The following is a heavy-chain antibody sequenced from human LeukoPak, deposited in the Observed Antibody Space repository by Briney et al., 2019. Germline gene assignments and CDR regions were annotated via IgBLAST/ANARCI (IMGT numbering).Heavy chain of an antibody. CDR1: KFTFSSYW. V-gene: IGHV3-7*01. CDR2: IKQDGSEK. D-gene: IGHD2-15*01. Sequence: PGGSLRLSCAASKFTFSSYWMSWVRQAPGKGLEWVANIKQDGSEKYYVDSVKGRFTISRDNAKNSLYLQMNSLRVEDTAVYYCTRAALFDCWGQGTLVTVSS. J-gene: IGHJ4*02. CDR3: TRAALFDC.